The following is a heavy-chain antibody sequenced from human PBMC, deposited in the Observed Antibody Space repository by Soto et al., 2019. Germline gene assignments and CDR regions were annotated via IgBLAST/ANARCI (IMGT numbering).Heavy chain of an antibody. V-gene: IGHV4-39*01. J-gene: IGHJ6*03. Sequence: PSETLSLTCTVSGGSISSGSYYWGWIRQPPGKGLEWIGSIYYSGSTYYNPSPKSRVTISVDTSKNQFSLKLSSVTAADTAVYYCARIAGTTFHYYYYYMDVWGKGTTVTVSS. CDR1: GGSISSGSYY. D-gene: IGHD1-7*01. CDR3: ARIAGTTFHYYYYYMDV. CDR2: IYYSGST.